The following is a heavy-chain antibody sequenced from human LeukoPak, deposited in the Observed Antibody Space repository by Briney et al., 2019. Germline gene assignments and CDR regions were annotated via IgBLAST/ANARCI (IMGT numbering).Heavy chain of an antibody. CDR2: ISGRGDDT. V-gene: IGHV3-23*01. CDR1: GFPFSTYA. Sequence: AGGSLRLSCAASGFPFSTYAMSWVRQAPGKGLEWVSAISGRGDDTYYADSVKGRFTISRDSSKNTLYLQMNSLRAEDTAVYYCAKEGGIRCYFCWFDPWGQGTLVTVSS. J-gene: IGHJ5*02. D-gene: IGHD2-2*01. CDR3: AKEGGIRCYFCWFDP.